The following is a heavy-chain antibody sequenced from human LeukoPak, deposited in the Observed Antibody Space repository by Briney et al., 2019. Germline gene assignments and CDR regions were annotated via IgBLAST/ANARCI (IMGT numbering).Heavy chain of an antibody. D-gene: IGHD6-19*01. J-gene: IGHJ4*02. CDR2: IHYSGST. CDR3: ARAVSGRFDY. CDR1: GGPISSGDYS. Sequence: PSETLSLTCAVSGGPISSGDYSWGWIRQPPGKGLEWTGYIHYSGSTNYNPSLNSRVTISVDTSKNQFSLRLSSVTAADTAIYYCARAVSGRFDYWGQGTLVTVSS. V-gene: IGHV4-30-4*07.